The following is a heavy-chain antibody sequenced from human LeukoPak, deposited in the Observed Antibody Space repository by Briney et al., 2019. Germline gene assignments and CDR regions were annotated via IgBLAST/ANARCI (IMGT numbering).Heavy chain of an antibody. V-gene: IGHV3-11*01. CDR1: GFTFSDYY. J-gene: IGHJ4*02. Sequence: PGGSLRLSCAASGFTFSDYYMSWIRQAPGKGLEWVSYISSSGSTIYYADSVKGRFTISRDNAKNSLYLQMNSLRAEDTAVYYCARDVLATVTTPFDYWGQGTLVTVSS. CDR2: ISSSGSTI. CDR3: ARDVLATVTTPFDY. D-gene: IGHD4-17*01.